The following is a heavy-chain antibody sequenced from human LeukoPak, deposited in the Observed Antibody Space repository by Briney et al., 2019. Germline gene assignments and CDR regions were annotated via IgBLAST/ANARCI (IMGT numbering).Heavy chain of an antibody. Sequence: SETLSLTCTVSGGSISISSYYWGWIRQPPGKGLEWIGSIYYSGNTYHNPSLKSRVTISVDTSKNQFSLKLSSVTAADTAVYYCARTPRDGFNSPYFDYWGQGTLVTVSS. J-gene: IGHJ4*02. CDR1: GGSISISSYY. V-gene: IGHV4-39*01. CDR3: ARTPRDGFNSPYFDY. D-gene: IGHD5-24*01. CDR2: IYYSGNT.